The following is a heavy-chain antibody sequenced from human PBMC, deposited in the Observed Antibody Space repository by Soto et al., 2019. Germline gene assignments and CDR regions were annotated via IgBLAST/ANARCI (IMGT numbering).Heavy chain of an antibody. CDR1: GYSFTSYW. V-gene: IGHV5-51*01. D-gene: IGHD6-13*01. CDR2: IYPGDSDT. Sequence: GESLKISCKGSGYSFTSYWIGWVRQMPGKGLEWMGIIYPGDSDTRYSPSFQGQVTISADKSISTAYLQWSSLKASDTAMYYCARHGLPTYGSSWPLYYYGMDVWGQGTTVTVSS. J-gene: IGHJ6*02. CDR3: ARHGLPTYGSSWPLYYYGMDV.